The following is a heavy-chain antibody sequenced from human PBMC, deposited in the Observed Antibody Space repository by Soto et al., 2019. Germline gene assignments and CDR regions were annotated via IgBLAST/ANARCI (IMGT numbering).Heavy chain of an antibody. CDR1: GFTFISYW. CDR2: IKQDGSEK. V-gene: IGHV3-7*01. D-gene: IGHD2-21*02. J-gene: IGHJ4*02. Sequence: GGSLRLSCAASGFTFISYWIIFVRQAPCKGLEWVANIKQDGSEKYYVDSVKGRFAISRDNAKNSLYLQMNSLRAEDTAVYYCASTSTVVTYFDYWGQGTLVTVSS. CDR3: ASTSTVVTYFDY.